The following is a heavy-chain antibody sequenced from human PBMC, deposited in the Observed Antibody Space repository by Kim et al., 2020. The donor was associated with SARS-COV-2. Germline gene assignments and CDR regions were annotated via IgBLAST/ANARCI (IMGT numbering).Heavy chain of an antibody. Sequence: GGSLRLSCAASGLSFDSSAMNWVRQAPGKGLEWVAVISFDGRNKAYPGPVKGRVTISRDNSKSTLHLQMNSLRVEDTAVYYCARGNYYESVSLSDYYNGMDVWGQGTTVTVSS. CDR1: GLSFDSSA. D-gene: IGHD3-10*01. CDR3: ARGNYYESVSLSDYYNGMDV. J-gene: IGHJ6*02. CDR2: ISFDGRNK. V-gene: IGHV3-30-3*01.